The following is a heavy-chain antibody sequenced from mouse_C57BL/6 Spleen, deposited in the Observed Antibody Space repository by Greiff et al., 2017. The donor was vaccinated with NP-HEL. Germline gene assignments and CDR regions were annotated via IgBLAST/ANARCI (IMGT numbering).Heavy chain of an antibody. V-gene: IGHV1-64*01. CDR1: GYTFTSYW. CDR2: IHPNSGST. D-gene: IGHD2-3*01. Sequence: VKLQQPGAELVKPGASVKLSCKASGYTFTSYWMHWVKQRPGQGLEWIGMIHPNSGSTNYNEKFKSKATLTVDKSSSTAYMQLSSLTSEDSAVYYCARGEGWLPDGYAMDYWGQGTSVTVSS. CDR3: ARGEGWLPDGYAMDY. J-gene: IGHJ4*01.